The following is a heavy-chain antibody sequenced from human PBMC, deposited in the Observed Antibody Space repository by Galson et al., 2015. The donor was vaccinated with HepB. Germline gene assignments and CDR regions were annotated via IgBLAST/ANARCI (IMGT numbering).Heavy chain of an antibody. Sequence: SLRLSCAASGFSFSNYAMSWVRQAPGKGLEWVGVISYDGHKNYYAESVKGRFTISRDNSKNTLYLQMNSLRVEDSAVYYCARGGSNCSDGVCFDYWGQGTLVTVSA. CDR2: ISYDGHKN. D-gene: IGHD2-8*01. CDR3: ARGGSNCSDGVCFDY. CDR1: GFSFSNYA. V-gene: IGHV3-30*03. J-gene: IGHJ4*02.